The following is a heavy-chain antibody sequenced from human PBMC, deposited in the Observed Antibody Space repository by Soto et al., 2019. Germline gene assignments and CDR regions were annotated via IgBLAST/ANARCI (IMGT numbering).Heavy chain of an antibody. J-gene: IGHJ4*02. CDR2: IYYSGST. CDR1: GGSISSYY. CDR3: ARASGYDILTRYSIFIDY. V-gene: IGHV4-59*01. Sequence: SETLSLTCTVSGGSISSYYWSWIRQPPGKGLEWIGYIYYSGSTNYNPSLKSRVTISVDTSKNQFSLKLSSVTAADTAVYYCARASGYDILTRYSIFIDYWGQGTLVTVSS. D-gene: IGHD3-9*01.